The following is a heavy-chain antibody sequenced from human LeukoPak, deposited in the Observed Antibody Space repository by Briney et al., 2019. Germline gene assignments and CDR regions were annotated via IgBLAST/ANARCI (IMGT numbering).Heavy chain of an antibody. CDR1: GGSISSYY. CDR2: GDYSGGT. V-gene: IGHV4-39*07. Sequence: SETLSLTCTVSGGSISSYYWSWIRQPPGKGLEWIASGDYSGGTYYNPSLESRVAISADMSKNQISLKLSSVTAADTALYYCARERGEEYSSGWYKRNYFDNWGQGTRVTVSS. J-gene: IGHJ4*02. D-gene: IGHD6-19*01. CDR3: ARERGEEYSSGWYKRNYFDN.